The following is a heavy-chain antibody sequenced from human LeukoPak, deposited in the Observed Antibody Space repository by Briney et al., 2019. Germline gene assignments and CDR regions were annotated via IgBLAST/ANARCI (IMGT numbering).Heavy chain of an antibody. CDR3: ARRQQLADGGQAFDI. CDR1: GGSFSGYY. D-gene: IGHD6-13*01. CDR2: INHSGST. V-gene: IGHV4-34*01. J-gene: IGHJ3*02. Sequence: SETLSLTCAVYGGSFSGYYWSWIRQPPGKGLEWIGEINHSGSTNYNPSLKSRVTISVDTSKNQFSLKLSSVTAADTALYYCARRQQLADGGQAFDIWGQGTMVTVSS.